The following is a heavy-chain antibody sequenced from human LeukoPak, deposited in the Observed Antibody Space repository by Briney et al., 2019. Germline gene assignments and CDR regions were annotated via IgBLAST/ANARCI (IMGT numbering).Heavy chain of an antibody. D-gene: IGHD3-22*01. J-gene: IGHJ4*02. CDR3: ARKTAYYDSSGYFAGYYFDY. CDR2: INWNGGST. V-gene: IGHV3-20*04. CDR1: GFTFSDYY. Sequence: GGSLRLSCAASGFTFSDYYMSWIRQAPGKGLEWVSGINWNGGSTGYADSVKGRFTISRDNAKNSLYLQMNSLRAEDTALYYCARKTAYYDSSGYFAGYYFDYWGQGTLVTVSS.